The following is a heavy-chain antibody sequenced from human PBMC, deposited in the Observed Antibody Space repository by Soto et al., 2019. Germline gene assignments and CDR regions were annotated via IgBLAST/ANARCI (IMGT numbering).Heavy chain of an antibody. CDR1: GGSISSYY. D-gene: IGHD3-16*02. CDR3: ARAPTYVWGSYRYEMGWFDP. CDR2: IYTSGNT. V-gene: IGHV4-4*07. Sequence: QVQLQESGPGLVKPSETLSLFCTVSGGSISSYYWNWIRQPAGKGLEWIGRIYTSGNTNYNPSLKSRVTMSVDTSKNHFSLKLTSVTAADTAIYYCARAPTYVWGSYRYEMGWFDPWGQGTLVIVSS. J-gene: IGHJ5*02.